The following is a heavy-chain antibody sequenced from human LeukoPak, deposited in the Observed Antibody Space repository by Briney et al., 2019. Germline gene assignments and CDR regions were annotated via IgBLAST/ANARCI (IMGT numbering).Heavy chain of an antibody. CDR3: AKDRCSNGIGCYYYYMDV. CDR1: GFTFSSYG. J-gene: IGHJ6*03. D-gene: IGHD2-8*01. CDR2: IQNDGSNE. V-gene: IGHV3-30*02. Sequence: PGGSLRLSCAASGFTFSSYGMHWVRQAPGKGLEWVAYIQNDGSNEQYADSAKGRFSISRDSSKNILYLQMNSLRAEDTAVYYCAKDRCSNGIGCYYYYMDVWGKGTTVTISS.